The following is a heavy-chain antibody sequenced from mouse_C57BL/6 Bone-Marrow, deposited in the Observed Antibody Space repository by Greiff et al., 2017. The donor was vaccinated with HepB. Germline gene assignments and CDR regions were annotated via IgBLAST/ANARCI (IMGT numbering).Heavy chain of an antibody. V-gene: IGHV1-18*01. Sequence: EVQLQQSGPELVKPGASVKIPCKASGYTFTDYNMDWVKQSHGKSLEWIGDINPNNGGTIYNQKFKGKATLTVDKSSSTAYMELRSLKSEDTAVYYCARGDSSGPYWWFDVWGTGTTVTVSS. CDR2: INPNNGGT. D-gene: IGHD3-2*02. CDR3: ARGDSSGPYWWFDV. CDR1: GYTFTDYN. J-gene: IGHJ1*03.